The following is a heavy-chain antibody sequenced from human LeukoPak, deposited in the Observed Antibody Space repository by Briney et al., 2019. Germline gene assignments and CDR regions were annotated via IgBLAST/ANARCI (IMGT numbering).Heavy chain of an antibody. Sequence: SEILSLTCAVYGGSFSGYYWSWIRQPPGKGLEWIGEINHSGSTNYNPSLKSRVTISVDTSKNQFSLKLSSVTAADTAVYYCARGRGSSSWYYFDYWGQGTLVTVSS. V-gene: IGHV4-34*01. CDR3: ARGRGSSSWYYFDY. D-gene: IGHD6-13*01. J-gene: IGHJ4*02. CDR1: GGSFSGYY. CDR2: INHSGST.